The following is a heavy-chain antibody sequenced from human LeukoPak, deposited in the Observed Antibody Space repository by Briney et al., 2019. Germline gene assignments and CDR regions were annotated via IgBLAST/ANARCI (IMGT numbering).Heavy chain of an antibody. D-gene: IGHD3-22*01. CDR3: ARRHLRITTIPAAFDI. CDR1: GGSFSGYY. Sequence: SETLSLTCAVYGGSFSGYYWSWIRQPPGKGLEWIGEINHSGSTNYNPSLKSRVTISVDTAKNQFSLKLSSVTAADTAVYYCARRHLRITTIPAAFDIWGQGTMVTVSS. J-gene: IGHJ3*02. V-gene: IGHV4-34*01. CDR2: INHSGST.